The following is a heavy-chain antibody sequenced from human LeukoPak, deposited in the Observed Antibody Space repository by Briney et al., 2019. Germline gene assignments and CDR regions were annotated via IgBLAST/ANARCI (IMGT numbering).Heavy chain of an antibody. CDR2: IRYDEKN. CDR3: AKGRGILTGYGTMYYFDY. J-gene: IGHJ4*02. Sequence: PAGGSLRLSCAASGFIFTDYGMHWVRQAPGKGLDWVAFIRYDEKNYYADSVKGRFTISRDNSKNTLYLQMNSLRVEATAIYYCAKGRGILTGYGTMYYFDYWGQGTLVTVSS. D-gene: IGHD3-9*01. V-gene: IGHV3-30*02. CDR1: GFIFTDYG.